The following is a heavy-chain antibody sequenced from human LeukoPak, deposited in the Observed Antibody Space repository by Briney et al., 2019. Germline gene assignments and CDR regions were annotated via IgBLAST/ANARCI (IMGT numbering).Heavy chain of an antibody. J-gene: IGHJ3*02. D-gene: IGHD2-21*02. CDR3: ARVCCGDCFHYDAFDI. CDR1: GYTFTGYY. Sequence: ASVKVSCNASGYTFTGYYMHWVRQAPGQGLEWMGWINPNSGGTNYAQKFQGRVAMTRDTSISTAYMELSSLRSADTAVYYCARVCCGDCFHYDAFDIWGQGTMVTVSS. CDR2: INPNSGGT. V-gene: IGHV1-2*02.